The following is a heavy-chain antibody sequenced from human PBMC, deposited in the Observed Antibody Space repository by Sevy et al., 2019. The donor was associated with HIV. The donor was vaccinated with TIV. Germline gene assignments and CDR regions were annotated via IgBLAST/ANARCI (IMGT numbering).Heavy chain of an antibody. D-gene: IGHD5-18*01. V-gene: IGHV3-23*01. J-gene: IGHJ3*01. CDR1: GFTFSSYA. CDR2: ISGGGTST. Sequence: GGSLRLSCAASGFTFSSYAMSWVRQAPGKGLEWVSSISGGGTSTYYADSVKGRFTISRDNSKNTLYLQMNSLKAEDTAVYYCAKVDGYTYGPPLGGQGTMVTVS. CDR3: AKVDGYTYGPPL.